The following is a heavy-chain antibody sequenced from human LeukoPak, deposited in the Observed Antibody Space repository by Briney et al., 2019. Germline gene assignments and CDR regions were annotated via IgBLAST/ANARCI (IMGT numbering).Heavy chain of an antibody. D-gene: IGHD5-18*01. CDR3: ARGRGYFLLDN. CDR1: GGSFSGYY. Sequence: SETLSLTCAVYGGSFSGYYWSWIRQPPGKGLEWIGEINHSGSTNYNPSLKSRVTISVDTSKNQFSLKLSSVTAADTAVYYCARGRGYFLLDNWGRGTLVTVSS. CDR2: INHSGST. J-gene: IGHJ4*02. V-gene: IGHV4-34*01.